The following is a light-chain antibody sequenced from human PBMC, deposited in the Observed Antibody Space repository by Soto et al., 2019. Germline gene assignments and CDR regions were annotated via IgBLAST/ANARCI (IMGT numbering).Light chain of an antibody. V-gene: IGKV3-15*01. CDR3: QQYGSLSWT. Sequence: EIVMKQSPATLSVSPGERATLSCRASQSVRSTVAGYQQNPGQPPRLLIYGASTRATGVPARFSGSGSGTDFTLTISSLEPEDFAVYYCQQYGSLSWTFGQGTKVDIK. J-gene: IGKJ1*01. CDR2: GAS. CDR1: QSVRST.